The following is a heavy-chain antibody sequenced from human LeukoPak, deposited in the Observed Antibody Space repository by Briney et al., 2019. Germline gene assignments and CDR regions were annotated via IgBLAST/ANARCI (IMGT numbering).Heavy chain of an antibody. CDR3: ARSAEEVTNYYDSSGYYTDAFDI. D-gene: IGHD3-22*01. V-gene: IGHV1-46*01. J-gene: IGHJ3*02. CDR2: IKPSGGDT. CDR1: GYTFTDYN. Sequence: ASVKVSRKTSGYTFTDYNLHWVRQAPGQRLEWMGIIKPSGGDTSYAQTFQGRVFMTRDTSTSTVYMELSSLKSEDTAVYYCARSAEEVTNYYDSSGYYTDAFDIWGQGTMVTVSS.